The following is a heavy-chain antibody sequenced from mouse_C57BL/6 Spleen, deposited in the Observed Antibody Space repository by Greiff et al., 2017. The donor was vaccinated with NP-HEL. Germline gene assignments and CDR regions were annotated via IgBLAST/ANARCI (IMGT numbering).Heavy chain of an antibody. D-gene: IGHD2-5*01. CDR2: ISSGGYSI. V-gene: IGHV5-9-1*02. CDR3: TSYSNFFDY. J-gene: IGHJ2*01. Sequence: EVNVVESGEGLVKPGGSLKLSCAASGFTFSSYALSLFPQPPDTWLAWVAYISSGGYSISSADTVKGRFTISRENARNTLYLQMSSQKSEDTAMYYCTSYSNFFDYWGQGTTLTVSS. CDR1: GFTFSSYA.